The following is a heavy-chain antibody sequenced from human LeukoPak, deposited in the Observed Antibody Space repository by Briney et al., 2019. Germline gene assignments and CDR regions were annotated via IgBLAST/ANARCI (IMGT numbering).Heavy chain of an antibody. V-gene: IGHV1-2*02. Sequence: ASVKVSCKASGYTFTGYYMHWVRQAPGQGLEWMGWINPNSGGTNYAQKFQGRVTMTRDTSISTAYMELSRLRSDGTAVYYCARGPYRSLRFMGKYYYMDVWGKGTTVTVSS. CDR3: ARGPYRSLRFMGKYYYMDV. CDR1: GYTFTGYY. J-gene: IGHJ6*03. CDR2: INPNSGGT. D-gene: IGHD3-3*01.